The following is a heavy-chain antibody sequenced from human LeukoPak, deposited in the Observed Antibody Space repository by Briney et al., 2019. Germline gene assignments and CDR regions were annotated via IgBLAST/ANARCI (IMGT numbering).Heavy chain of an antibody. Sequence: GGSLRLSCAASGFTFSSYSMNWVRQAPGKGLEWVSYISSSSSTIYYADSVKGRFTISRENAKNSLYLQMNSLRAGDTAVYYCARDKNKDAFDIWGQGTMVTVSS. CDR1: GFTFSSYS. J-gene: IGHJ3*02. V-gene: IGHV3-48*01. CDR2: ISSSSSTI. CDR3: ARDKNKDAFDI.